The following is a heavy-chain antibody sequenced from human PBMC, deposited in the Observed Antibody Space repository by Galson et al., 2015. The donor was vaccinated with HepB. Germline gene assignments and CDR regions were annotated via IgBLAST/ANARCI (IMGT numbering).Heavy chain of an antibody. CDR3: AKDGLYYYDSSGYYRGHGFQH. CDR2: IWYDGSNK. V-gene: IGHV3-33*06. D-gene: IGHD3-22*01. CDR1: GFTFSSYG. J-gene: IGHJ1*01. Sequence: SLRLSCAASGFTFSSYGMHWVHQAPGKGLEWVAVIWYDGSNKYYADSVKGRFTISRDNSKNTLYLQMNSLRAEDTAVYYCAKDGLYYYDSSGYYRGHGFQHWGQGTLVTVSS.